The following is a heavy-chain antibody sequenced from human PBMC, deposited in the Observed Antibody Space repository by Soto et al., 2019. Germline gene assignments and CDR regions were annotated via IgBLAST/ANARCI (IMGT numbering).Heavy chain of an antibody. Sequence: SETLSLTCTVSGDSIGAYSWSWVRQPPGKGLEWIGNIHYNGNTKYNPSLKSRVTMSVDTSKNQFSLRLISVTAADTAIYFCAREGNLGRWLQPLDFWGQGTLVTVSS. J-gene: IGHJ4*02. D-gene: IGHD5-12*01. CDR3: AREGNLGRWLQPLDF. V-gene: IGHV4-59*01. CDR1: GDSIGAYS. CDR2: IHYNGNT.